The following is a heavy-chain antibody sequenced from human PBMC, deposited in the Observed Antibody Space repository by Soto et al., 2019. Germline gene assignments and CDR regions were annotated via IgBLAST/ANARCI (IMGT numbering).Heavy chain of an antibody. Sequence: GGSLRLSCAASGFTFSSYWMSWVRQAPGKGLEWVANIKQDGSEKYYVDSVKGRFTISRDNAKNSLYLQMNSLRAEDTAVYYCARDCARIMITPYNWFDPWGQGTLVTVSS. CDR2: IKQDGSEK. J-gene: IGHJ5*02. V-gene: IGHV3-7*01. D-gene: IGHD3-16*01. CDR1: GFTFSSYW. CDR3: ARDCARIMITPYNWFDP.